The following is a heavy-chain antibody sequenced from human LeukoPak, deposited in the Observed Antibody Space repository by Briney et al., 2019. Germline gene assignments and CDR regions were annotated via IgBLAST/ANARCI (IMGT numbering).Heavy chain of an antibody. CDR1: GGSFSGYY. CDR3: ARGGGANPDEYYYYYGMDV. J-gene: IGHJ6*02. V-gene: IGHV4-34*01. CDR2: INHSGST. D-gene: IGHD3-16*01. Sequence: PSETLSLTCAVYGGSFSGYYWSWIRQPPGKGLEWIGEINHSGSTNYNPSLKSRVTISVDTSKNQFSLKLSSVTAADTAVYYCARGGGANPDEYYYYYGMDVWGQGTTVTVSS.